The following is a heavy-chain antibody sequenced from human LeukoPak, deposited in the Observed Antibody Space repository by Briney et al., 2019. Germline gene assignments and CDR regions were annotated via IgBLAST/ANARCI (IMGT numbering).Heavy chain of an antibody. CDR2: IYTSGST. CDR3: ARAYVSSGYYISYYFDY. D-gene: IGHD3-22*01. CDR1: GGSISSGSYY. Sequence: PSETLSLTCTVSGGSISSGSYYWSWIRQPAGKGLEWIGRIYTSGSTNYNPSLKSRVTISVDTSKNQFSLKLSSVTAADTAVYYCARAYVSSGYYISYYFDYWGQGTLVTVSS. J-gene: IGHJ4*02. V-gene: IGHV4-61*02.